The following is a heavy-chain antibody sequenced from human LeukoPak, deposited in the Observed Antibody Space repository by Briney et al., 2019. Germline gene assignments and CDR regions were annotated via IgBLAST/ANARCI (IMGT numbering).Heavy chain of an antibody. J-gene: IGHJ5*02. CDR3: AREGNSP. V-gene: IGHV1-2*02. Sequence: ASVKVSCKASGFTFTSYYMHWVRQAPGQGFEWMGWINPDTSDTDYAQKFQGRVTLTRDTSITTVYMDLRSLRSDDTAVYYCAREGNSPWGQGALVTVSS. CDR2: INPDTSDT. CDR1: GFTFTSYY.